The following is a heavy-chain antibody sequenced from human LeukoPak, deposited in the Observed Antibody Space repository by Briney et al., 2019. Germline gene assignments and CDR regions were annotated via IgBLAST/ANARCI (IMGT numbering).Heavy chain of an antibody. V-gene: IGHV3-72*01. CDR2: TRNKANSYTT. CDR1: GFTFSSYE. Sequence: GGSLRLSCAASGFTFSSYEMNWVRQAPGKGLEWVGRTRNKANSYTTEYAASVKGRFTISRDDSKNSLYLQMNSLKTEDTAVYYCAREPYRYYGMDVWGQGTTVTVSS. CDR3: AREPYRYYGMDV. J-gene: IGHJ6*02.